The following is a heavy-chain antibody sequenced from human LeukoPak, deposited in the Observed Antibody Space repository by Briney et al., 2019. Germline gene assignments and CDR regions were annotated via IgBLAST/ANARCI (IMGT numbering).Heavy chain of an antibody. Sequence: GGSLRLSCAASGFIFSSYSMNWGRQAPGKGLEWVSYISSSSSTIYYADSVRGRFTISRDNSKNTLSLQMISLRTEDTALYYCARDSAVTIFFSPLMDVWGQGTTVTVSS. D-gene: IGHD3-9*01. CDR2: ISSSSSTI. J-gene: IGHJ6*02. V-gene: IGHV3-48*01. CDR1: GFIFSSYS. CDR3: ARDSAVTIFFSPLMDV.